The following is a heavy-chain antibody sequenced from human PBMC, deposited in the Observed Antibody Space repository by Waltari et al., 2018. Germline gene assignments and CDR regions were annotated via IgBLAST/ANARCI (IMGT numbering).Heavy chain of an antibody. J-gene: IGHJ4*02. CDR1: GGTFSSDA. V-gene: IGHV1-69*06. CDR3: ASYSSSWYGVFDY. CDR2: ISPNFGTE. D-gene: IGHD6-13*01. Sequence: QVQLVQSGAEVKKPGSSVKVSCKASGGTFSSDAISWVRQAPGQGLEWRGGISPNFGTENYAQKCPGRVTITADKSTSTAYMELSSLRSEDTAVYYCASYSSSWYGVFDYWGQGTLVTVSS.